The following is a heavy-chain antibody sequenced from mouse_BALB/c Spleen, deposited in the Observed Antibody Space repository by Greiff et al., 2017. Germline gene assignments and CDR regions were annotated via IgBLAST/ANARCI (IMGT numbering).Heavy chain of an antibody. Sequence: DVKLQESGPGLVKPSQSLSLTCTVTGYSITSDYAWNWIRQFPGNKLEWMGYISYSGSTSYNPSLKSRISITRDTSKNQFFLQLNSVTTEDTATYYCARRPYDYDEGYWYFDVWGAGTTVTVSS. CDR1: GYSITSDYA. CDR3: ARRPYDYDEGYWYFDV. CDR2: ISYSGST. J-gene: IGHJ1*01. V-gene: IGHV3-2*02. D-gene: IGHD2-4*01.